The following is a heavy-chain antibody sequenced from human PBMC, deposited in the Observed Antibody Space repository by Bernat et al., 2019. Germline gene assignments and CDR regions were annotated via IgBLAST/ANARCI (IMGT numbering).Heavy chain of an antibody. D-gene: IGHD3-10*01. J-gene: IGHJ4*02. CDR1: GYTFTSYA. CDR2: INTNTGNP. Sequence: QVQLVQSGSELKKPGASVKVSCKASGYTFTSYAMNWVRQAPGQGLEWMGWINTNTGNPTYAQGFTGRFVFSLDTSFSTAYLQICSLKAEDTAVYYCARGFLAYYGSGSYYLDYWGQGTLVTVSS. V-gene: IGHV7-4-1*01. CDR3: ARGFLAYYGSGSYYLDY.